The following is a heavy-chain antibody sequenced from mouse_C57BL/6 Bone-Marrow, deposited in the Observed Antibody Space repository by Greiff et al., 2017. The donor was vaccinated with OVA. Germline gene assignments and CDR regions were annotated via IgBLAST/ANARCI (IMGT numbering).Heavy chain of an antibody. CDR3: ARDSSGYGWFAY. D-gene: IGHD3-2*02. Sequence: QVQLKQSGAELVRPGASVKLSCKASGYTFTDYYINWVKQRPGQGLEWIARIYPGSGNTYYNEKFKGKATLTAEKSSSTAYMQLSSLTSEDSAVYFCARDSSGYGWFAYWGQGTLGTVSA. J-gene: IGHJ3*01. V-gene: IGHV1-76*01. CDR1: GYTFTDYY. CDR2: IYPGSGNT.